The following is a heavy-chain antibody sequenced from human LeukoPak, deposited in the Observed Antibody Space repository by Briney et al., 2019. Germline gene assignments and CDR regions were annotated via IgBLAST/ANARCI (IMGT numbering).Heavy chain of an antibody. CDR2: INSDGSWT. CDR3: VSFYETY. D-gene: IGHD3-22*01. Sequence: GVSLRLSCVASGNYWMHWVRQAPGKGLVWVSHINSDGSWTSYADSVKGRFTISKDNAKNTVYLQMNSLRAEDTAVYYCVSFYETYWGRGTLVTVSS. V-gene: IGHV3-74*01. J-gene: IGHJ4*02. CDR1: GNYW.